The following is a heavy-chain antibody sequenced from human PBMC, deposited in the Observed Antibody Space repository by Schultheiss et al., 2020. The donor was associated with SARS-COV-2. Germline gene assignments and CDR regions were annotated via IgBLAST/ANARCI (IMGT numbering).Heavy chain of an antibody. CDR3: AGGGNSDVVRGP. CDR2: IYYSGST. Sequence: SETLSLTCTVSGGSISSYYWSWIRQPPGKGLEWIGYIYYSGSTYYNPSLKSRVTISVDTSKNQFSLKLSSVTAADTAVYYCAGGGNSDVVRGPWGQGTLVTVSS. J-gene: IGHJ5*02. V-gene: IGHV4-59*08. D-gene: IGHD4-23*01. CDR1: GGSISSYY.